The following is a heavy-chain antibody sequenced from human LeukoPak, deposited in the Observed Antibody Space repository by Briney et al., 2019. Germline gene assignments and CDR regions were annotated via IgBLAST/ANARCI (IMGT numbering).Heavy chain of an antibody. D-gene: IGHD6-19*01. CDR1: GFTFSSYA. V-gene: IGHV3-30*04. CDR3: ARDGGSYSSGWYRRLRGYYYYMDV. CDR2: ISYDGSNK. J-gene: IGHJ6*03. Sequence: GRSLRLSCAASGFTFSSYAMHWVRQAPGKGLEWVAVISYDGSNKYYADSVKGRFTISRDNSKNTLYLQMNSLRAEDTAVYYCARDGGSYSSGWYRRLRGYYYYMDVWGKGTTVTVSS.